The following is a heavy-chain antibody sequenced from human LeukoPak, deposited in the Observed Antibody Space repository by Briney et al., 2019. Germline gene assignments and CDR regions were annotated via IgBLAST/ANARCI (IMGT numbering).Heavy chain of an antibody. J-gene: IGHJ4*02. Sequence: GASVKVSCKASGYTSTSYGISWVRQAPGQGLEWMGWISAYNGNTNYAQKLQGRVTMTTDTSTSTAYMELRSLRSDDTAVYYCARSLRFLEWPPSDYWGQGTLVTVSS. CDR1: GYTSTSYG. V-gene: IGHV1-18*01. D-gene: IGHD3-3*01. CDR3: ARSLRFLEWPPSDY. CDR2: ISAYNGNT.